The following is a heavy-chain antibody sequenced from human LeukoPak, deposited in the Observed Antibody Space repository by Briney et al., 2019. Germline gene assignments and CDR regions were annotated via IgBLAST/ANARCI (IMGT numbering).Heavy chain of an antibody. V-gene: IGHV4-59*01. J-gene: IGHJ4*02. Sequence: PSETLSLTCTVSGGSISSYYWSWIRQPPGKGLEWIGYIYYSGSTNYNPSLKSRVTISVHTSKNQFSLKLSSVTAADTAAYYCAREYDSSGCFDYWGQGTLVTVSS. D-gene: IGHD3-22*01. CDR1: GGSISSYY. CDR2: IYYSGST. CDR3: AREYDSSGCFDY.